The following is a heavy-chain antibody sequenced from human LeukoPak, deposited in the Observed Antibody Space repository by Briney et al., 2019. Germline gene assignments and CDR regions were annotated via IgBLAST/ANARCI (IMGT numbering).Heavy chain of an antibody. J-gene: IGHJ3*02. CDR1: GFTFSSYN. D-gene: IGHD6-19*01. CDR3: ARDEQWLVDPDAFDI. Sequence: GGSLRLSCAASGFTFSSYNMNWVRQAPGKGLEWVSSISSSSSYIYYADSVKGRFTISRDNAKNSLYLQMNSLRAEDTAVYYCARDEQWLVDPDAFDIWGQGTMVTVSS. CDR2: ISSSSSYI. V-gene: IGHV3-21*01.